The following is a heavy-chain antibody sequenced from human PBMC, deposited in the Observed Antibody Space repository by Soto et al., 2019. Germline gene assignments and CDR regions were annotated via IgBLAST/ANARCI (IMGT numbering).Heavy chain of an antibody. CDR2: INHIGST. Sequence: SETLSLTCTVSGGFISTRSSYWSWIRQPPGKGLEWIGNINHIGSTNYNPSLKSRVTISVDTSKNQFSLKLTSVTAADTAVYYCARPKGMDVWGKGTPVTVSS. CDR3: ARPKGMDV. V-gene: IGHV4-39*07. CDR1: GGFISTRSSY. J-gene: IGHJ6*04.